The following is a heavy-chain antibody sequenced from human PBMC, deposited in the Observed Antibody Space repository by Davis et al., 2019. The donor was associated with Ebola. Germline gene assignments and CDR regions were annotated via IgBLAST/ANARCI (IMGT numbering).Heavy chain of an antibody. CDR2: ISRAGEST. V-gene: IGHV3-23*01. D-gene: IGHD2-15*01. Sequence: GESLKISCEASGFTFTNARMSWVRQAPGKGLEWVSTISRAGESTYYGDSVRGRFTISRDNSKSTLSLQMNSLSAEDTAVYYCTRGLCSGGRCDYYYGMDVWGQGTTVTVSS. CDR3: TRGLCSGGRCDYYYGMDV. CDR1: GFTFTNAR. J-gene: IGHJ6*02.